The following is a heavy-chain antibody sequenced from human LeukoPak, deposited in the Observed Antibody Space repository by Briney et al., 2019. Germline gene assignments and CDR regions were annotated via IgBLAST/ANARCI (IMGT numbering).Heavy chain of an antibody. D-gene: IGHD2-2*01. CDR1: GGTFSSYA. Sequence: SVKVSCKASGGTFSSYAISWVRQAPGQGLEWMGGIIPIFGTANYAQKFQGRVTTTTDESTSTAYMELSSLRSEDTAVYYCASGGVVVPAASIDYWGQGTLVTVSS. V-gene: IGHV1-69*05. CDR2: IIPIFGTA. J-gene: IGHJ4*02. CDR3: ASGGVVVPAASIDY.